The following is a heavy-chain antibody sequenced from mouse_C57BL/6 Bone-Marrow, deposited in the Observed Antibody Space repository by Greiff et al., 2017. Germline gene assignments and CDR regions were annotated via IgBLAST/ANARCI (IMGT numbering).Heavy chain of an antibody. D-gene: IGHD1-1*01. V-gene: IGHV2-2*01. Sequence: VQLVESGPGLVQPSQSLSITCTVSGFSLTSYGVHWVRQSPGKGLEWLGVIWSGGSTDYNAAFISRLSICKDTSKCQVFLRMISLQADDTAIYYCARSRDYGYAMDYWGQGTSVTVSA. J-gene: IGHJ4*01. CDR1: GFSLTSYG. CDR2: IWSGGST. CDR3: ARSRDYGYAMDY.